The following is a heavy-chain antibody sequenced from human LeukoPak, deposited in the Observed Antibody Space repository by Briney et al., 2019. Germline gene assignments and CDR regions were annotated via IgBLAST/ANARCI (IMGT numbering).Heavy chain of an antibody. CDR2: INPNSGGT. J-gene: IGHJ4*02. Sequence: ASVKVSCKASGYTFTGYYMHWVRQAPGQGLEWMGWINPNSGGTNYAQKLQGRVTMTTDTSTSTAYMELRSLRSDDTAVYYCARSKTTVTPFDYWGQGTLVTVSS. V-gene: IGHV1-2*02. CDR3: ARSKTTVTPFDY. D-gene: IGHD4-17*01. CDR1: GYTFTGYY.